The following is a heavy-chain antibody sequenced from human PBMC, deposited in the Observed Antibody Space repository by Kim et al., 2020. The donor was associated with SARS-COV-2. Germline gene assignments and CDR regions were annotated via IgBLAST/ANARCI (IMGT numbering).Heavy chain of an antibody. V-gene: IGHV1-46*01. J-gene: IGHJ6*02. D-gene: IGHD3-3*01. CDR3: ARDSSLGFWSGYYTGMRGWSHGGMDV. Sequence: ASVKVSCKASGYTFTSYYMHWVRQAPGQGLEWMGIINPSGGSTSYAQKFQGRVTMTRDTSTSTVYMELSSLRSEDTAVYYCARDSSLGFWSGYYTGMRGWSHGGMDVWGQGTTVTVSS. CDR2: INPSGGST. CDR1: GYTFTSYY.